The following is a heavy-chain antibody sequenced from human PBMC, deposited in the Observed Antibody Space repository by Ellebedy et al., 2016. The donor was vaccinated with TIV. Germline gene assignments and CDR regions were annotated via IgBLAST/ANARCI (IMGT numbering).Heavy chain of an antibody. V-gene: IGHV3-23*01. CDR3: AKSPSRKPVLLDY. CDR1: GFTFSSYA. Sequence: PGGSLRLSCAASGFTFSSYAMNWVRQAPGKGLELVYIISGTGGNTNYAESVKGRFTISRDNSKNMLYLQMSSLRDEDTAIYYCAKSPSRKPVLLDYWGQGTLVTVSS. D-gene: IGHD1-14*01. CDR2: ISGTGGNT. J-gene: IGHJ4*02.